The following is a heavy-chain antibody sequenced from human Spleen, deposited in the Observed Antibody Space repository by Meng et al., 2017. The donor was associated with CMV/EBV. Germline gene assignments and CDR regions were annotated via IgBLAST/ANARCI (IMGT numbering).Heavy chain of an antibody. CDR3: ARVLFSIYCSSTSCYSDWFDP. CDR2: INPNSGGT. Sequence: YDMHCVRQAPGQGLEWMGWINPNSGGTNYAQKFPGRVTMTRDTSISTAYMELSRLRSDDTAVYYCARVLFSIYCSSTSCYSDWFDPWGQGTLVTVSS. V-gene: IGHV1-2*02. CDR1: YD. J-gene: IGHJ5*02. D-gene: IGHD2-2*01.